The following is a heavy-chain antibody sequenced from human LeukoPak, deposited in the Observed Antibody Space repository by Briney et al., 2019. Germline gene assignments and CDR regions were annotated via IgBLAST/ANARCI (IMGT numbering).Heavy chain of an antibody. D-gene: IGHD5-24*01. Sequence: PGGSLRLSCAASGFTVSSNYMSWVRQAPGKGLEWVSIIYSGGSTFYADSVKGRFTISRDNSKNTLYLQMNSLRDEDTAVYYCARDRGWIQFEDWGQGTLVTVSS. CDR3: ARDRGWIQFED. J-gene: IGHJ4*02. CDR2: IYSGGST. V-gene: IGHV3-53*01. CDR1: GFTVSSNY.